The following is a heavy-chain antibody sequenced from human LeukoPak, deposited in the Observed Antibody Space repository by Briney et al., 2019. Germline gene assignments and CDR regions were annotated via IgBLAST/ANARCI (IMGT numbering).Heavy chain of an antibody. Sequence: PSETLSLTCTVSGGSISSYYWSWIRQPPGKGLEWIGYIYYSGSTNYNPSLKSRVTISVDTSKNQFSLKLSSVTAADTAVYYCARVWADYSSGWYWFDPWGQGTLVTVSS. V-gene: IGHV4-59*01. CDR3: ARVWADYSSGWYWFDP. CDR1: GGSISSYY. J-gene: IGHJ5*02. D-gene: IGHD6-19*01. CDR2: IYYSGST.